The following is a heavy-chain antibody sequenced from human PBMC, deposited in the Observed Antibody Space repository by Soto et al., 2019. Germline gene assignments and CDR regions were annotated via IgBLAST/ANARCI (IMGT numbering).Heavy chain of an antibody. V-gene: IGHV1-69*13. CDR2: IAPVLRST. J-gene: IGHJ4*02. CDR3: ARAKVLSFQGDY. Sequence: SVKVSCKAPGDTLNYYAIVWVRQAPGQGLEWVGGIAPVLRSTNYALKFQGRVKITADASTSTAFLEMSSLRSEETGIYFCARAKVLSFQGDYWGQGTLVTVSS. CDR1: GDTLNYYA.